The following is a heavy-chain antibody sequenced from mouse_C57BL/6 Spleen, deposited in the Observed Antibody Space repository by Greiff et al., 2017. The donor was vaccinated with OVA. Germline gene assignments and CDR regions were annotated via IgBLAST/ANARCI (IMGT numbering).Heavy chain of an antibody. CDR3: ATYYSNYGSFAY. CDR1: GYTFTSYW. CDR2: IDPSDSYT. J-gene: IGHJ3*01. Sequence: QVQLQQPGAELVMPGASVKLSCKASGYTFTSYWMHWVKQRPGQGLEWIGEIDPSDSYTNYNQKFKGKSTLTVDKSSSTAYMQLSSLTSEDSAVYYCATYYSNYGSFAYWGQGTLVTVSA. V-gene: IGHV1-69*01. D-gene: IGHD2-5*01.